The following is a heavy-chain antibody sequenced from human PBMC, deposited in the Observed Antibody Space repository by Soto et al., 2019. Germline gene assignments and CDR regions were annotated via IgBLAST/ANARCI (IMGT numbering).Heavy chain of an antibody. CDR2: SRSKANNYAT. CDR3: ASLIYDSSNFYDNDY. CDR1: GFTISGSS. J-gene: IGHJ4*02. Sequence: EVQLVESGGGLVQPGGSLRLSCAASGFTISGSSMHWVRQASGKGLEWVARSRSKANNYATTYAASVKGRFTISRDESKNTTYLQMNSLKTEDTAIYYCASLIYDSSNFYDNDYWGQGTLVTVSS. D-gene: IGHD3-22*01. V-gene: IGHV3-73*02.